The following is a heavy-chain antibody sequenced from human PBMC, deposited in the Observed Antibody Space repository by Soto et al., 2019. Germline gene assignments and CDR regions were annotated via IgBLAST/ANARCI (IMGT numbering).Heavy chain of an antibody. V-gene: IGHV3-74*01. CDR3: ARVAVAAYHFDY. Sequence: GGSQRLSCAASGFTFSSYWMHWVRQAPGKGLVWVSRINPDGSTTNYADSVKGRFTISRDNAKNTLYLQMNSLRAEDTAVYYCARVAVAAYHFDYWGQGTLVTVSS. CDR1: GFTFSSYW. D-gene: IGHD6-19*01. J-gene: IGHJ4*02. CDR2: INPDGSTT.